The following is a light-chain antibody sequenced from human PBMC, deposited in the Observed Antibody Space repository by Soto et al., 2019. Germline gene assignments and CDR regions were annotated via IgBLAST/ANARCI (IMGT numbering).Light chain of an antibody. CDR3: QQYNNWPLT. V-gene: IGKV3-15*01. J-gene: IGKJ4*01. CDR2: GAS. CDR1: QSVSDN. Sequence: EIVMTQSPATLSVSPGERVTLSCRASQSVSDNLAWYQQKPGQAPRLLIYGASTRATGIPARFSGSGSGTDFTLTISSLQSGDFAVYYCQQYNNWPLTFGGGTKVEIK.